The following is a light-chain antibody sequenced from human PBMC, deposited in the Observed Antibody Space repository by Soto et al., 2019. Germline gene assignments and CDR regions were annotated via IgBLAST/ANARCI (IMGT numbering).Light chain of an antibody. J-gene: IGKJ2*01. V-gene: IGKV3-11*01. CDR2: AAS. CDR1: QSVSNY. Sequence: EIVLTQSPATLSLSPGERATLSCRASQSVSNYLAWYQQKPGQAPRLLIYAASKSATGIPARFSGSGSGTDFTLSISSLETEDFALYYYQEHNWWLRTFGQGTKLEIK. CDR3: QEHNWWLRT.